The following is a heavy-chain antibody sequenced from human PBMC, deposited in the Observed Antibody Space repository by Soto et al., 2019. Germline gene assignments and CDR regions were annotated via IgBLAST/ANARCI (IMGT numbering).Heavy chain of an antibody. CDR3: ARTFWSAYFKTV. CDR1: GGPISSGSYY. Sequence: SETLSLTCTVSGGPISSGSYYWGWIRQPPGKGLEWIGSIYYTGITYNNPSLKSRVTISVDTSKNQFSLKLNSVTATDTAVYYCARTFWSAYFKTVWGQGTTVTVSS. J-gene: IGHJ6*02. V-gene: IGHV4-39*01. CDR2: IYYTGIT. D-gene: IGHD3-3*01.